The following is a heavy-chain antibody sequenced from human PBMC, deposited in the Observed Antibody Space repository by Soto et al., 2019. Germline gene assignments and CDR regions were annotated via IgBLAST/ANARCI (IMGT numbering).Heavy chain of an antibody. J-gene: IGHJ5*02. Sequence: SETLSLTCNVSGASFNVNHWRWIRQSPGKGLDWIGDIHHAGDTYYNPSLKSRLIISVDTSKSQFSLRLSSVTAADTAVYYCARGARNAPMIRGIIGCFGPWGQGTLVTVYS. CDR2: IHHAGDT. V-gene: IGHV4-34*01. CDR3: ARGARNAPMIRGIIGCFGP. CDR1: GASFNVNH. D-gene: IGHD3-10*01.